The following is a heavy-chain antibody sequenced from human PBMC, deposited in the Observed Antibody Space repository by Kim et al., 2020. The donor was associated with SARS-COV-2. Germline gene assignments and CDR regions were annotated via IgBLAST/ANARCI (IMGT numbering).Heavy chain of an antibody. Sequence: GGSLRLSCAASGFTFSSYWMSWVRQAPGKGLEWVANIKQDGSEKYYVDSVKDRFTISIDNAKNSLYLQMNSLRAEDTAVYYCATLVSGRFLEEGVYWYFDLWGRGTLVTVSS. CDR2: IKQDGSEK. V-gene: IGHV3-7*03. CDR3: ATLVSGRFLEEGVYWYFDL. CDR1: GFTFSSYW. J-gene: IGHJ2*01. D-gene: IGHD3-3*01.